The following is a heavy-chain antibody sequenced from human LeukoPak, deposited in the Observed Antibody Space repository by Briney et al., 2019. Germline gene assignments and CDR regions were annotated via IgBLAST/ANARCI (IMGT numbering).Heavy chain of an antibody. Sequence: PSETLSLTCTVSGGSISSYYWSWIRQPPGKGLEWIGYIYYSGSTSYNPSLKSRVTLSVDTSKSQFSLQLSSVTAADTAVYYCARQPSGMATIRVYAFDIWGQGTMVTVSS. CDR1: GGSISSYY. CDR3: ARQPSGMATIRVYAFDI. J-gene: IGHJ3*02. CDR2: IYYSGST. V-gene: IGHV4-59*01. D-gene: IGHD5-24*01.